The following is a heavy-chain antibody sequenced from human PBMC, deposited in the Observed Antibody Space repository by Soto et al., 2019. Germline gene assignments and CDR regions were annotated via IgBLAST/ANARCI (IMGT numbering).Heavy chain of an antibody. D-gene: IGHD3-10*01. CDR1: GFTFSSYA. CDR2: ISGSGGST. V-gene: IGHV3-23*01. Sequence: PGGSLRLSCAASGFTFSSYAMSWVRQAPGKGLEWVSAISGSGGSTYYADSVKGRFTISRDNSKNTLYLQMNSLRAEGTALFYCAKDLGNFHYGSGNIPYYYYAMDVWGQGTTVTVSS. J-gene: IGHJ6*02. CDR3: AKDLGNFHYGSGNIPYYYYAMDV.